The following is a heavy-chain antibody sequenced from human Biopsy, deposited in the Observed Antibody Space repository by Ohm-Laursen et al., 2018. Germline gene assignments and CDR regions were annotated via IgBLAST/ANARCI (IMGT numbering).Heavy chain of an antibody. CDR2: ITSSGAST. D-gene: IGHD3-9*01. J-gene: IGHJ4*02. CDR3: AKVSPTILSSFDY. CDR1: GSTFSTYA. Sequence: SLRLSCAGSGSTFSTYAMSWVCQAPGKGLEWVLSITSSGASTDFADSVKGRFTISRDNSKNTLYLQMNSLRAEDTAVYYCAKVSPTILSSFDYWGQGTLVTVSS. V-gene: IGHV3-23*01.